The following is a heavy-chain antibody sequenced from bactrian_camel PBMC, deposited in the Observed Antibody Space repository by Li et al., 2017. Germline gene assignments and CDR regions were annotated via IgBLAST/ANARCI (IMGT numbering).Heavy chain of an antibody. Sequence: HVQLVESGGGSVQTGGSLRLSCAVASRMYCMAWFRQAPGKEREGVAGISTGGGSTYYADSVKGRFTISHDNANDTVYLQMNNLSPEDTAMYYCASSLPPCSKLVASGYKYWGQGTQVTVSS. V-gene: IGHV3S54*01. CDR1: SRMYC. J-gene: IGHJ4*01. CDR2: ISTGGGST. D-gene: IGHD7*01. CDR3: ASSLPPCSKLVASGYKY.